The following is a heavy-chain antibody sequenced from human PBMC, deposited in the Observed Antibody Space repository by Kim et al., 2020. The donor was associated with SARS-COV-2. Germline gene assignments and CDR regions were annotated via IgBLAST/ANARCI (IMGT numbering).Heavy chain of an antibody. CDR2: INHSGST. Sequence: SETLSLTCAVYGGSFSGYYWSWIRQPPGKGLEWIGEINHSGSTNYNPSLKSRVTISVDTSKNQFSLKLSSVTAADTAVYYCAREIPYGGNSNWFDPWGQGTLVTVSS. CDR3: AREIPYGGNSNWFDP. D-gene: IGHD4-17*01. CDR1: GGSFSGYY. V-gene: IGHV4-34*01. J-gene: IGHJ5*02.